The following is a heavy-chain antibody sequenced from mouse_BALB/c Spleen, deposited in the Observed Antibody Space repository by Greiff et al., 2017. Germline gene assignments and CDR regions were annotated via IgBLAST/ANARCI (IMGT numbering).Heavy chain of an antibody. CDR3: ARVGDGYYAMDY. CDR1: GYSITSGYY. V-gene: IGHV3-6*02. J-gene: IGHJ4*01. CDR2: ISYDGSN. D-gene: IGHD2-3*01. Sequence: EVKLMESGPGLVKPSQSLSLTCSVTGYSITSGYYWNWIRQFPGNKLEWMGYISYDGSNNYNPSLKNRISITRDTSKNQFFLKLNSVTTEDTATYYCARVGDGYYAMDYWGQGTSVTVSS.